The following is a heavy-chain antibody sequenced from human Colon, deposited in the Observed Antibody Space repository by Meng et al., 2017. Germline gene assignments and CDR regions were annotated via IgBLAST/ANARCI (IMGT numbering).Heavy chain of an antibody. CDR2: ISGSGGST. CDR3: ANLGYCSGGSCYSFEAAKTSNWLDP. CDR1: GFTFSSYA. D-gene: IGHD2-15*01. J-gene: IGHJ5*02. Sequence: GESLKISCAASGFTFSSYAMSWVRQAPGKGLEWVSAISGSGGSTYYADSVKGRLTIYRDNSKNTLYLQMNSLRAEDTAVYYCANLGYCSGGSCYSFEAAKTSNWLDPWGQGTLVTVSS. V-gene: IGHV3-23*01.